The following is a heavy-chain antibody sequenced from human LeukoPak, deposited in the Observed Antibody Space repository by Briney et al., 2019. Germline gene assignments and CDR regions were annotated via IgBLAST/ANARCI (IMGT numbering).Heavy chain of an antibody. CDR2: IKQDGSEK. V-gene: IGHV3-7*01. CDR3: ARAGGTMVRGVIIEGEVDY. Sequence: GGSLRLSCAASGFTFSDYYMSWVRQAPGKGLEWVANIKQDGSEKYYVDSVKGRFTISRDNAKNSLYLQMNSLRAEDTAVYYCARAGGTMVRGVIIEGEVDYWGQGTLVTVSS. J-gene: IGHJ4*02. CDR1: GFTFSDYY. D-gene: IGHD3-10*01.